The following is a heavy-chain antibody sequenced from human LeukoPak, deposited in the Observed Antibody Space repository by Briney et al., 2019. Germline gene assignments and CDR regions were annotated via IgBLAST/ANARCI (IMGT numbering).Heavy chain of an antibody. V-gene: IGHV1-8*01. CDR1: GYTFTSYD. CDR2: MNPNSGNT. J-gene: IGHJ5*02. CDR3: GGGGGRSSWYRRKNNWFDP. Sequence: ASVTVSCTASGYTFTSYDINWVRQATGQGLEWMGWMNPNSGNTGYSQKSQGRVTMTRNTSISTAYMELSSLRSEDTAVYSWGGGGGRSSWYRRKNNWFDPWGQGTLVTVSS. D-gene: IGHD6-13*01.